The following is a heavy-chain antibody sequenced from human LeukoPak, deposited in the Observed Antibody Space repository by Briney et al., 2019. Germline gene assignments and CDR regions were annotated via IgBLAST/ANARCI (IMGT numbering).Heavy chain of an antibody. J-gene: IGHJ4*02. CDR3: ARAGSGYID. D-gene: IGHD3-22*01. V-gene: IGHV4-34*01. CDR2: MNHSGST. Sequence: SETLSLTCAVYGGSFSGYYWSWIRQPPGKGLEWIGEMNHSGSTNYNPSLKSRVTISVDTSKNQFSLKLSSVTAADTAVYYCARAGSGYIDWGQGTLVTVSS. CDR1: GGSFSGYY.